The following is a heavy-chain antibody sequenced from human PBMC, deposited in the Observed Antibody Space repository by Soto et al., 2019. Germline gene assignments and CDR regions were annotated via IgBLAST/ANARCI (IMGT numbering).Heavy chain of an antibody. V-gene: IGHV1-58*01. CDR3: ASVGSGL. J-gene: IGHJ4*02. Sequence: QKQLVQSGPEVKKPGTSVKVSCKASGFNFATSAVQWVRQARGQGLEWIGWIIVGTGNTNHAQKFRERFTVTRDVSTRTAYLEVRRLLSDDTAVYYCASVGSGLWGQGTLVTVSS. CDR2: IIVGTGNT. CDR1: GFNFATSA. D-gene: IGHD5-12*01.